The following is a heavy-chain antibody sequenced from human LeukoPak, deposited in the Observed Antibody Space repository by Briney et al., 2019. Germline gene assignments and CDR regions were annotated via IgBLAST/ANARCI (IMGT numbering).Heavy chain of an antibody. CDR3: ARLGRLGSGSYGGGFEFDY. V-gene: IGHV6-1*01. Sequence: SQTLSLTCAISGDSVSSNSAAWNWIRQSPSRGLEWLGRTYYRSKWYNDYAVSVKSRITINPDTSKNQFSLQLNSVTPEDTAVYYCARLGRLGSGSYGGGFEFDYWGQGTLVTVSS. CDR1: GDSVSSNSAA. J-gene: IGHJ4*02. CDR2: TYYRSKWYN. D-gene: IGHD1-26*01.